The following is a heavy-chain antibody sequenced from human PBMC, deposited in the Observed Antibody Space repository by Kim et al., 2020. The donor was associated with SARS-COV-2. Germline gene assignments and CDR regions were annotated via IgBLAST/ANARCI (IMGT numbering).Heavy chain of an antibody. J-gene: IGHJ4*02. D-gene: IGHD2-15*01. CDR3: ASCRSEERYFDY. CDR1: GFTFSYYG. CDR2: IWYDGSKK. Sequence: GGSLRLSCAASGFTFSYYGMHWVRQAPGKGLEWVAVIWYDGSKKYYADPVKGRFTISRDNSKNTLYLQMNSLRAEDTAVYYCASCRSEERYFDYWGQGTLVSVSS. V-gene: IGHV3-33*01.